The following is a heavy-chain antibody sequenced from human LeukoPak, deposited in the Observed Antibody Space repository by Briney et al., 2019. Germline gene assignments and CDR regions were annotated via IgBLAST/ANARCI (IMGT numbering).Heavy chain of an antibody. J-gene: IGHJ4*02. V-gene: IGHV4-59*01. CDR2: IYYSGTT. CDR1: GGSISNYY. Sequence: SETLSLTCTVSGGSISNYYRTWIRQPPGKGLEWIAHIYYSGTTNYNPSLKSRVTISVDTSKNQFSPKLSSVTAADTAVYYCARVLSSGWAGFDYWSQGALVTVSS. CDR3: ARVLSSGWAGFDY. D-gene: IGHD6-19*01.